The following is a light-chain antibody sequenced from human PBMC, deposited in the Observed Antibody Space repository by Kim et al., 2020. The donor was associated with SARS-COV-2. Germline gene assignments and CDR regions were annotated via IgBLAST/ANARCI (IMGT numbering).Light chain of an antibody. CDR3: LLSYTGAWV. V-gene: IGLV7-46*01. CDR1: TGAVTRQLW. CDR2: DTD. J-gene: IGLJ3*02. Sequence: PGVTVTLTCGSSTGAVTRQLWPYWFQQKPGQAPRTLIYDTDNRQSWTPSRFSGSLLGGRAALTLSGAQPDDEAEYYCLLSYTGAWVFGGGTQLTVL.